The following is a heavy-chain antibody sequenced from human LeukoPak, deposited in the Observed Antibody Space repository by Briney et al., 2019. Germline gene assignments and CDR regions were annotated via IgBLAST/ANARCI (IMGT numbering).Heavy chain of an antibody. CDR2: ISGSGTDI. D-gene: IGHD5-18*01. J-gene: IGHJ4*02. V-gene: IGHV3-11*04. Sequence: GGSLRLSCEASGFTFSDPYMSWIRQAPGKGPECLSYISGSGTDIDYADSVRGRFTISRDNAKNLLYLQMNDLRVEDTAVYYCARTARHLDYWGQGTLVTVSS. CDR3: ARTARHLDY. CDR1: GFTFSDPY.